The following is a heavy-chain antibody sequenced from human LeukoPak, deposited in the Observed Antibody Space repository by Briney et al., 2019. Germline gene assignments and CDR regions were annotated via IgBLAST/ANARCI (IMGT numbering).Heavy chain of an antibody. J-gene: IGHJ3*02. CDR2: INPNSGGT. CDR3: AREWSPMFRNDAFDI. V-gene: IGHV1-2*02. Sequence: GASVKVSCKASGYTFTGYYMHWVRQAPGQGLEWMGWINPNSGGTNYAQKFQGRVTMTRDTSISTAYMELSRLRSDDTAVYYCAREWSPMFRNDAFDIWGQGTMVSVSS. D-gene: IGHD3-10*02. CDR1: GYTFTGYY.